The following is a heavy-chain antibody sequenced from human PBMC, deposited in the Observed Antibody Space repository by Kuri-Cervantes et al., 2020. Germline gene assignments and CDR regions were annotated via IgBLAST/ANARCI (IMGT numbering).Heavy chain of an antibody. CDR2: MNPNSGNT. D-gene: IGHD2-2*01. Sequence: ASVKVSCKASGYTFTNFDINWVRQATGQGLEWMGWMNPNSGNTGYAQKFQGRVTMTRNITISTAYMELSSLRSEDTAVYYCATYCSSTSCYENNDAFDIWGQGTMVTVSS. J-gene: IGHJ3*02. CDR1: GYTFTNFD. CDR3: ATYCSSTSCYENNDAFDI. V-gene: IGHV1-8*02.